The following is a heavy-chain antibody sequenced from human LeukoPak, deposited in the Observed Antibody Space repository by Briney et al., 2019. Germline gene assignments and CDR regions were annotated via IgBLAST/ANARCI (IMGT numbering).Heavy chain of an antibody. V-gene: IGHV1-69*13. CDR1: GGTFSSYA. Sequence: ASVTVSCKASGGTFSSYAISWVRQAPGQGLEGMGGIIPIFGTANYAQKFQGRVTITADESTSTAYMELSSLRSEDTAVYYCAREARYSGYDYLLDYWGQGTLVTVSS. CDR3: AREARYSGYDYLLDY. CDR2: IIPIFGTA. J-gene: IGHJ4*02. D-gene: IGHD5-12*01.